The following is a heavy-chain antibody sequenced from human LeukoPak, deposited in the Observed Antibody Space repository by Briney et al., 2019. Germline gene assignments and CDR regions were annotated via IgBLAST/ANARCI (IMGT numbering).Heavy chain of an antibody. CDR2: IYYSGST. CDR3: ARHLFDSSGYYLGNYYYYYYMDV. J-gene: IGHJ6*03. V-gene: IGHV4-39*01. CDR1: GGSISSSSYY. Sequence: SETLSLTCTVSGGSISSSSYYWGWIRQPPGKGLEWIGGIYYSGSTYYNPSLKSRVTISVDTSKNQFSLKLSSVTAADTAVYYCARHLFDSSGYYLGNYYYYYYMDVWGKGTTVTVSS. D-gene: IGHD3-22*01.